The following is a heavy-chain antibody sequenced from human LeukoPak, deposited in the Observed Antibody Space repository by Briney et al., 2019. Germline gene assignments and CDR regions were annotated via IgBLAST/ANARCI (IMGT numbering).Heavy chain of an antibody. J-gene: IGHJ4*02. Sequence: PGRSLRLSCAASGFTFSSYAMHWVRQAPGKGLEWVAVISYDGSNKYYADSVKGRFTISRDNSKNTLYLQMNSLRAEDTAVYYCARDRDYRPSFFDYWGQGTLATVSS. CDR1: GFTFSSYA. V-gene: IGHV3-30-3*01. D-gene: IGHD4-11*01. CDR2: ISYDGSNK. CDR3: ARDRDYRPSFFDY.